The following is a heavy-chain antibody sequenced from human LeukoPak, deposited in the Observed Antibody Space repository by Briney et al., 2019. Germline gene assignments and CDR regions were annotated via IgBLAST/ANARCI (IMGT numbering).Heavy chain of an antibody. CDR1: GFTLSSYW. V-gene: IGHV3-7*03. CDR3: AREGDILTGYFHY. Sequence: GGSLRLSCAASGFTLSSYWMRWVRQAPGKGGEGVANIKQDGSEKYYVDSVKGRFTISRDNAKNSLYLQMNSLRAEDTAVYYCAREGDILTGYFHYWGQGTLVTVSS. CDR2: IKQDGSEK. D-gene: IGHD3-9*01. J-gene: IGHJ4*02.